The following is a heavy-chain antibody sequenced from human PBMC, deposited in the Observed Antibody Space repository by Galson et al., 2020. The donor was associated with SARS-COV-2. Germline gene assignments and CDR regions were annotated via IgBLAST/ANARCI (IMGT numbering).Heavy chain of an antibody. J-gene: IGHJ6*02. V-gene: IGHV1-46*02. CDR3: ARWIRPIVVGPAAVVGCMNV. D-gene: IGHD2-2*01. CDR1: GYTFNSYY. Sequence: ASVKVSCKASGYTFNSYYMHWVRQAPGQGLEWMGIINPNGGSTSYAQKFQGRVTMTRDTSTSTVYMELSSLRSEDTAVYYCARWIRPIVVGPAAVVGCMNVWGQGTTVTVSS. CDR2: INPNGGST.